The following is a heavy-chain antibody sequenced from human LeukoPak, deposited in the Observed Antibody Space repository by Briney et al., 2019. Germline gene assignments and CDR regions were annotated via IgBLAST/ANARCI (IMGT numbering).Heavy chain of an antibody. CDR2: IYHSGST. CDR1: GYSISSGYY. J-gene: IGHJ4*02. Sequence: SETLSLTCAVSGYSISSGYYWGWIRPPPGKGLEWIGSIYHSGSTYYNPSLKSRVTISVDTSKNQFSLKLSSVTAADTAVYYCARPGYSSSKYYFDYWGQGTLVTVSS. CDR3: ARPGYSSSKYYFDY. D-gene: IGHD6-6*01. V-gene: IGHV4-38-2*01.